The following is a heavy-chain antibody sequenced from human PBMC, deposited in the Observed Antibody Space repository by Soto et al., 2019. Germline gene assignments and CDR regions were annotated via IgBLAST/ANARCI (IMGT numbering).Heavy chain of an antibody. V-gene: IGHV3-30-3*01. Sequence: QVQLVESGGGVVQPGRSLRLSCAASGFTFSSYAMHWVRQAPGKGLEWVAVISYDGSNKYYADSVKGRFTISRDNSKNTLYLQMNSLRAEDTAVYYCARDSRVSFDLWGRGTLVTVSS. CDR2: ISYDGSNK. D-gene: IGHD4-4*01. CDR1: GFTFSSYA. CDR3: ARDSRVSFDL. J-gene: IGHJ2*01.